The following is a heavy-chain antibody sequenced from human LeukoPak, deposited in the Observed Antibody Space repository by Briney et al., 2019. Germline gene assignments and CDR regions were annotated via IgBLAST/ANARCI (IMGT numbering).Heavy chain of an antibody. CDR1: GYSFSEYW. V-gene: IGHV5-51*01. J-gene: IGHJ4*02. CDR2: VYPGDSDT. Sequence: GESLKISCKASGYSFSEYWIAWVRQMPGKGLGWMGIVYPGDSDTRYSPSFQGQVTISADQSTSTASLQWSSLKASDTAMYYCARRAVSRVVSTVDAFDYWAQGTLVTVSS. D-gene: IGHD2-8*02. CDR3: ARRAVSRVVSTVDAFDY.